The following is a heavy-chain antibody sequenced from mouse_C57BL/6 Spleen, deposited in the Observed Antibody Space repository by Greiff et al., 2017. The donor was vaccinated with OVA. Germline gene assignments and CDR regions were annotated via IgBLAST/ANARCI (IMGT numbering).Heavy chain of an antibody. CDR1: GYTFTDYN. D-gene: IGHD4-1*01. CDR2: INPNNGGT. J-gene: IGHJ2*01. CDR3: ARGELGLPLFDY. Sequence: EVQLKQSGPELVKPGASVKIPCKASGYTFTDYNMDWVKQSHGKSLEWIGDINPNNGGTIYNQKFKGKATLTVDKSSSTAYMELRSLTSEDTAVYYCARGELGLPLFDYWGQGTTLTVSS. V-gene: IGHV1-18*01.